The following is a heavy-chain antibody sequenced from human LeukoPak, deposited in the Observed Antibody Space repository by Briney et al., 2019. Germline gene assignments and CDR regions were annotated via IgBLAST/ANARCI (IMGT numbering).Heavy chain of an antibody. V-gene: IGHV1-69*05. Sequence: EASVKVSCKASGGTFSSYAISWVRQAPGQGLEWMGGIIPIFGTADYAQKFQGRVTITTDESTSTAYMELSSLRSEDTAVYYCARGSPAAAIDYWGQGTLVTVSS. CDR1: GGTFSSYA. CDR2: IIPIFGTA. D-gene: IGHD6-13*01. CDR3: ARGSPAAAIDY. J-gene: IGHJ4*02.